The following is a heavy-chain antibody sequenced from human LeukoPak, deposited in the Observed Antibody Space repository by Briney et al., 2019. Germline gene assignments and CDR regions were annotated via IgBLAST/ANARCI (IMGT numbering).Heavy chain of an antibody. CDR1: GGSFTGHY. V-gene: IGHV4-34*01. CDR3: ASGEDCSGGSCYRPLDY. Sequence: SETLSLTCAVYGGSFTGHYWTRIRQPPGKGLEWIGEVNAGGDTYYNPSLGSRVTISLDTSKNQFSLRLNSVTAADTALYYCASGEDCSGGSCYRPLDYWGQGTLVTVSP. D-gene: IGHD2-15*01. CDR2: VNAGGDT. J-gene: IGHJ4*02.